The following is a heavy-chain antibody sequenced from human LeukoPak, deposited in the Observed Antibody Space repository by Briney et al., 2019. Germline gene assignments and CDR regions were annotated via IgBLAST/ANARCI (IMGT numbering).Heavy chain of an antibody. D-gene: IGHD6-6*01. J-gene: IGHJ6*03. CDR1: GFTFSSYA. V-gene: IGHV3-23*01. Sequence: GGSLRLSCAASGFTFSSYAMTWVRQAPGKGLEWVSGISGSGDSTYYADSVKGRFTISRDNSKKTLYLQMNSLRAEDTAVYYCAKEPRYSSSNYYYYYMDVGGKGTTVTVSS. CDR2: ISGSGDST. CDR3: AKEPRYSSSNYYYYYMDV.